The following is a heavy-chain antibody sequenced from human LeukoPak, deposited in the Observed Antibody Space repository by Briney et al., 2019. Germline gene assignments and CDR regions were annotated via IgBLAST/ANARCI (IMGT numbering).Heavy chain of an antibody. D-gene: IGHD4-17*01. Sequence: ASVKVSCKASGYTFTGYYMHWVRQAPGQGLEWMGWISAYNGNTNYAQKLQGRVTMTTDTSTSTAYMELRSLRSDDTAVYYCARDVGDYGDYRFDYWGQGTLVTVSS. J-gene: IGHJ4*02. CDR2: ISAYNGNT. CDR1: GYTFTGYY. V-gene: IGHV1-18*04. CDR3: ARDVGDYGDYRFDY.